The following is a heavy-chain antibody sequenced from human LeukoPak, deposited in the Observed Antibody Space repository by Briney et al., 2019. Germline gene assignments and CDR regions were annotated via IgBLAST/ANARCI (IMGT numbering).Heavy chain of an antibody. J-gene: IGHJ4*02. D-gene: IGHD3-10*01. CDR2: ISYDGSNK. CDR1: GFTFSSYA. Sequence: PGGSLRLSCAASGFTFSSYAMNWVRQAPGKGLEWVAVISYDGSNKYYADSVKGRFTISRDNSKNTLYLQMNSLRAEDTAVYYCARDTYGSGSYYNAPLDYWGQGTLVTVSS. V-gene: IGHV3-30*04. CDR3: ARDTYGSGSYYNAPLDY.